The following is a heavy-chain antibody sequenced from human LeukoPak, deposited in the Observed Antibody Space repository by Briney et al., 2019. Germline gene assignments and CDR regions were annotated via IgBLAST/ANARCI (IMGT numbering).Heavy chain of an antibody. D-gene: IGHD3-16*01. V-gene: IGHV4-30-2*01. Sequence: SKTLSLTCAVSGGSISSAGYSWSWIRQPPGKGLEWIGYIYHSGSTYYNSSLKSRVTISVDRSKNQCSLKLTSVTAADTAVYYCARLGRYDYFIDYWGQGTLVTVSS. CDR2: IYHSGST. CDR1: GGSISSAGYS. CDR3: ARLGRYDYFIDY. J-gene: IGHJ4*02.